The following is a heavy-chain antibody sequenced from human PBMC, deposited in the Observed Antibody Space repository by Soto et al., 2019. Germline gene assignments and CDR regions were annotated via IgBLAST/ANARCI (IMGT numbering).Heavy chain of an antibody. D-gene: IGHD6-19*01. CDR2: ISSSSSYI. CDR1: GFTFSSYS. J-gene: IGHJ3*02. CDR3: ARGMAGNDAFDI. V-gene: IGHV3-21*01. Sequence: GGSLRLSCAASGFTFSSYSMNWVRQAPGKGLEWVSSISSSSSYIYYADSVKGRFTISRDNAKNSLYLQMNSLRAEDTAVYYCARGMAGNDAFDIWGQGTMVTVSS.